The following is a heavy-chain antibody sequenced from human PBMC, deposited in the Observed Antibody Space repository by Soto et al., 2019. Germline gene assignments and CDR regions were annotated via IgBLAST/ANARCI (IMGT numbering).Heavy chain of an antibody. CDR1: GFTFSSYE. J-gene: IGHJ4*02. CDR3: AREAGSGWYPDPTPLDY. D-gene: IGHD6-19*01. V-gene: IGHV3-48*03. Sequence: PGGSLRLSCAASGFTFSSYEMNWVRQGPGKGLEWVSYISSSGSTIYYADSVKGRFTISRDNAKNSLYLQMNSLRAEDTAVYYCAREAGSGWYPDPTPLDYWGQGTLVTVSS. CDR2: ISSSGSTI.